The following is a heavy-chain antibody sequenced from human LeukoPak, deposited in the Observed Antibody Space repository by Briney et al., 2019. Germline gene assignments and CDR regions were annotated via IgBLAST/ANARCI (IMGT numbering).Heavy chain of an antibody. CDR2: ISSSSSYI. CDR1: GFTFSSYS. Sequence: GGSLRLSCAASGFTFSSYSVNWVRQAPGKGLEWVSSISSSSSYIYYADSVKGRFTISRDNAKNSLYLQMNSLRAEDTAVYYCARGPYDSSGYYVYWYFDLWGRGTLVTVSS. D-gene: IGHD3-22*01. V-gene: IGHV3-21*01. CDR3: ARGPYDSSGYYVYWYFDL. J-gene: IGHJ2*01.